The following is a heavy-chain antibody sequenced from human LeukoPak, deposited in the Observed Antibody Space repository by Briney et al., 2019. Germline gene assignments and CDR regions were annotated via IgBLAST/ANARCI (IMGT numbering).Heavy chain of an antibody. D-gene: IGHD5/OR15-5a*01. V-gene: IGHV4-59*01. J-gene: IGHJ4*02. Sequence: SGTLCLTCAVSGGSISSYVWNWVRQPPGKRLQWLGYMSNTGITKYNPSLKSRVTISADTSKKQFSLILNSVLTADTAVYYCAKASVSTAVLFDSWGQGTLVDVSS. CDR1: GGSISSYV. CDR2: MSNTGIT. CDR3: AKASVSTAVLFDS.